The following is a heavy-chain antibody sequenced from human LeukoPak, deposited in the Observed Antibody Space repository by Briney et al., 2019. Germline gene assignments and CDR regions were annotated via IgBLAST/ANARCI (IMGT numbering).Heavy chain of an antibody. CDR2: INHSGST. CDR3: ARGLTPLYDFWRGVYYFDY. J-gene: IGHJ4*02. V-gene: IGHV4-34*01. Sequence: SETLSLTCAVYGGSFSGHYWSWIRQPPGKGLEWIGEINHSGSTNYNPSLKSRVTISVDTSKNQFSLKLSSVTAADTAVYYCARGLTPLYDFWRGVYYFDYWGQGTLVTVSS. D-gene: IGHD3-3*01. CDR1: GGSFSGHY.